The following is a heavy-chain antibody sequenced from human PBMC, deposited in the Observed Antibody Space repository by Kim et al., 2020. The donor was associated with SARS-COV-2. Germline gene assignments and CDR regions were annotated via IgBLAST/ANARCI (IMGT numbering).Heavy chain of an antibody. V-gene: IGHV1-3*01. D-gene: IGHD2-15*01. J-gene: IGHJ5*02. Sequence: ASVKVSYKASGYTFTSYAMHWVRQAPGQRLEWMGWINAGNGNTKYSQKFQGRVTITRDTSASTAYMELSSLRSEDTAVYYCARDRSPHIVVVVAAIGYWFDPWGQGTLVTVSS. CDR2: INAGNGNT. CDR1: GYTFTSYA. CDR3: ARDRSPHIVVVVAAIGYWFDP.